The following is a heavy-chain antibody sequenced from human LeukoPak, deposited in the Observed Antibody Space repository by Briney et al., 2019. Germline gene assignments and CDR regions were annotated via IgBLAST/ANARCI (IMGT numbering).Heavy chain of an antibody. CDR1: GFRFTIFD. CDR3: AKELDKWAPFDS. D-gene: IGHD1-26*01. CDR2: ITFDGSTK. Sequence: GGSLRLSCTASGFRFTIFDMHWVRQAPGKGLEWVAAITFDGSTKKYRDSVKGRFIVSRDDSKNTLHLQLNSLRIEDTAMYYCAKELDKWAPFDSWGQGTLVTVSS. V-gene: IGHV3-30*18. J-gene: IGHJ4*02.